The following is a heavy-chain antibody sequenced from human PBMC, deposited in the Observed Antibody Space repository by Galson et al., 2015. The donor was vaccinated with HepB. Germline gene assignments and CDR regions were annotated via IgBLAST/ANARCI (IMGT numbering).Heavy chain of an antibody. CDR3: AGDRGTMIVDFDY. CDR2: ISSSSSYI. J-gene: IGHJ4*02. Sequence: SLRLSCAASGFTFSSYSMNWVRQAPGKGLEWVSSISSSSSYIYYADSVKGRFTISRDNAKNSLYLQMNSLRAEDTAVYYCAGDRGTMIVDFDYWGQGTLVTVSS. CDR1: GFTFSSYS. D-gene: IGHD3-22*01. V-gene: IGHV3-21*01.